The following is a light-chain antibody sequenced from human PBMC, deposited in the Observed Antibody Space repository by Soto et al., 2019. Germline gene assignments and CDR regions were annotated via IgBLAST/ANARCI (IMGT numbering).Light chain of an antibody. CDR1: QSVSSY. CDR3: QQRSDWPLT. Sequence: EIGLTPSQATLSLSPVERATLSCRASQSVSSYLAWYQQKPGQAPRLLIYDASNRATGIPARFSGSGSGTDFTLTISSLEPEDFAVYYCQQRSDWPLTFGQGTRLEIK. CDR2: DAS. J-gene: IGKJ5*01. V-gene: IGKV3-11*01.